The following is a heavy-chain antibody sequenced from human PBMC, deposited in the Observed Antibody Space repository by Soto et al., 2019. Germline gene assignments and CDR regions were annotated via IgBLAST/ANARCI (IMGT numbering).Heavy chain of an antibody. J-gene: IGHJ4*02. CDR1: GFSFSSYA. CDR3: VKVRGGFYTYYFDY. V-gene: IGHV3-23*01. Sequence: PGGSLRLSCVASGFSFSSYAMSWVRQAPGKGLEWVSVISGSGVSTYYADSVKGRFSISRDNSKNTLYLQMNSLRAEDTAIYYCVKVRGGFYTYYFDYWGQGTLVTVSS. D-gene: IGHD3-10*01. CDR2: ISGSGVST.